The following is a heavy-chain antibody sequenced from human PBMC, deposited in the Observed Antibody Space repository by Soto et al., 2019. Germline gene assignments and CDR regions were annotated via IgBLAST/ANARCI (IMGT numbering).Heavy chain of an antibody. CDR3: ARGRITMVRGVITGLYYYYGMEV. CDR2: IYYTGST. J-gene: IGHJ6*02. CDR1: GGSINNHY. V-gene: IGHV4-59*11. Sequence: SETLSLTCTVSGGSINNHYWSWIRQPPGKGLEWIGYIYYTGSTNYNPSLKSRVTMSVDTSTNQVSLKVPSVTAADTAVYYCARGRITMVRGVITGLYYYYGMEVWGQGTTVTVSS. D-gene: IGHD3-10*01.